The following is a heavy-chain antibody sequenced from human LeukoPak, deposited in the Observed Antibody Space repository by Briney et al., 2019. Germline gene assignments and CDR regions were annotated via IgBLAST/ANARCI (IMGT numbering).Heavy chain of an antibody. D-gene: IGHD3-22*01. CDR2: ISSGSTYI. CDR3: ARDPGDYYDSSGYYYYMDV. CDR1: EFTFSTYS. Sequence: GGSLRLSCAASEFTFSTYSMNWVRQAPGKGLEWVSSISSGSTYIYYADSVKGRFTISRDNAKNSLYLQMNSLRAEDTAVYYCARDPGDYYDSSGYYYYMDVWGKGTTVTVSS. J-gene: IGHJ6*03. V-gene: IGHV3-21*01.